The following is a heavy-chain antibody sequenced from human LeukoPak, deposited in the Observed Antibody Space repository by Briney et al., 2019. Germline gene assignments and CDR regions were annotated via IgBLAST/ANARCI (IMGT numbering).Heavy chain of an antibody. CDR1: GYTIADYY. Sequence: ASVKVSCKASGYTIADYYMHWVRQAPGQGLEWMGLIIPSSGGTSYERKFQGRVIMTRDTSIGTAYMELSRLTSDDTAVYYCASPKYGDFYFDYWGQGTLVTVAS. V-gene: IGHV1-2*06. CDR3: ASPKYGDFYFDY. J-gene: IGHJ4*02. CDR2: IIPSSGGT. D-gene: IGHD2-21*02.